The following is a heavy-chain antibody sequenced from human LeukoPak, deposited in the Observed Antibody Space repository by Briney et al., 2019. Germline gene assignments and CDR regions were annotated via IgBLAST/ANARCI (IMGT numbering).Heavy chain of an antibody. CDR2: IYYSGST. J-gene: IGHJ4*02. Sequence: SETLSLTCTVSGGSISSSSYYWGWIRQPPGKGLEWIGSIYYSGSTYYNPSLKSRVTISVDTSKNQFSLKLSSVTAADTAVYYCARGEDGTSDYRPTYLDSWGQGTLVTVSS. CDR1: GGSISSSSYY. V-gene: IGHV4-39*07. CDR3: ARGEDGTSDYRPTYLDS. D-gene: IGHD4-17*01.